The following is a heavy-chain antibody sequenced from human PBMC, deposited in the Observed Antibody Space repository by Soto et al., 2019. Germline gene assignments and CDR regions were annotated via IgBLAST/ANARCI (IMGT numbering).Heavy chain of an antibody. CDR3: ARGRRSSGRHAAFDI. CDR1: GGSIGTYY. Sequence: QVQLQESGPGLVKPSETLSLTCTVSGGSIGTYYWTWIRQPPGKGLEWIGYIDYTGSTKYNPSLKSRVTISLDTSKNQFSLGLTSVTAADTAMYHCARGRRSSGRHAAFDIWGHGAMVTVSS. CDR2: IDYTGST. V-gene: IGHV4-59*01. J-gene: IGHJ3*02. D-gene: IGHD3-22*01.